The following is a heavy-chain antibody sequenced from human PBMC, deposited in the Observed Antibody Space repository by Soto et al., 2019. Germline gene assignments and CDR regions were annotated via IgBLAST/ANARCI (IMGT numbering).Heavy chain of an antibody. D-gene: IGHD2-8*02. V-gene: IGHV1-18*01. Sequence: ASVKVSCKASGYTFTSYGISWVRQAPGLGLEWMGWISAYNGKTHFAQSLQGRVTLTIHTSTSTAYMELRSLRSDDTAVYYCARAGSVDDAFDIWGQGTMVTVSS. CDR3: ARAGSVDDAFDI. J-gene: IGHJ3*02. CDR2: ISAYNGKT. CDR1: GYTFTSYG.